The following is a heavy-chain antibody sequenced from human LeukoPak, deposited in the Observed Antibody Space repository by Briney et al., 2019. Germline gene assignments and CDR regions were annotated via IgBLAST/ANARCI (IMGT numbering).Heavy chain of an antibody. J-gene: IGHJ4*02. CDR1: GYSFTTYW. CDR3: ARTADWSTYYFDY. Sequence: RGASLQISCKASGYSFTTYWIGWVRQMPGKGLEWMGIIYPGDSDTRYSPSFQGQVTISANESITTAYLQWGSLKASDTAMYFCARTADWSTYYFDYWGQGTLVTVSS. CDR2: IYPGDSDT. V-gene: IGHV5-51*01. D-gene: IGHD3-9*01.